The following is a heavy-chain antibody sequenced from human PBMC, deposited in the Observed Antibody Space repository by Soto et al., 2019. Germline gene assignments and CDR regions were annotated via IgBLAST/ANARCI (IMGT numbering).Heavy chain of an antibody. CDR1: GFTFSSYD. CDR3: ARGGGRVATPWFDA. CDR2: IGTAGDT. J-gene: IGHJ5*02. D-gene: IGHD5-12*01. Sequence: EVQLVESGGGLVQPGGSLRLSCAASGFTFSSYDMHWVRQATGKGLEWVSAIGTAGDTYYPGSVKGRFTISRENAKNSLYLQMNSLRAGDTAVYYCARGGGRVATPWFDAWGQGTLVTVSS. V-gene: IGHV3-13*04.